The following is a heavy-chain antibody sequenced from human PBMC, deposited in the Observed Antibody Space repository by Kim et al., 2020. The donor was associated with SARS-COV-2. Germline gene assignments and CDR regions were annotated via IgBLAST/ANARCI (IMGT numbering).Heavy chain of an antibody. J-gene: IGHJ5*02. V-gene: IGHV4-59*08. CDR1: GGSISSYY. CDR2: IYYSGST. D-gene: IGHD3-10*01. CDR3: SRQQYGSGSYQNNWFDP. Sequence: SETLSLTCTVSGGSISSYYWSWIRQPPGKGLEWIGHIYYSGSTNYNPSLKSRVTISVDKSKNHFPLKQISATAADTAVYYCSRQQYGSGSYQNNWFDP.